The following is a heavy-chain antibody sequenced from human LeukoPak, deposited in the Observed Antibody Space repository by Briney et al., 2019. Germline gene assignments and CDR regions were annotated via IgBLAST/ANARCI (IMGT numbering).Heavy chain of an antibody. CDR3: ARLNEPAAPIPYYYYYGMDV. Sequence: GGSLRLSCAASGFTFSSYGMHWVRQAPGKGLEWVAVIWYDGSNKYYADSVKGRFTISRDNSKNTLYLQVNSLRAEDTAVYYCARLNEPAAPIPYYYYYGMDVWGQGTTVTVSS. CDR2: IWYDGSNK. D-gene: IGHD2-2*01. J-gene: IGHJ6*02. CDR1: GFTFSSYG. V-gene: IGHV3-33*01.